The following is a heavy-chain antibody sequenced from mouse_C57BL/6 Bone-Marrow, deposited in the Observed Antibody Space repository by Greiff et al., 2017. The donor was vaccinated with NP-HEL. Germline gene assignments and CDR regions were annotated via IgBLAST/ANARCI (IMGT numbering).Heavy chain of an antibody. CDR2: IYPGDGDT. V-gene: IGHV1-80*01. Sequence: VHLVESGAELVKPGASVKLSCKASGYAFSSYWMNWVKQRPGKGLEWIGQIYPGDGDTNYNGKFKGRATLTEDKSSSTAYMQLSSLTSEDSAVYFCAGHHCYGSSSYAMDYWGRGTSVTVSA. D-gene: IGHD1-1*01. CDR3: AGHHCYGSSSYAMDY. J-gene: IGHJ4*01. CDR1: GYAFSSYW.